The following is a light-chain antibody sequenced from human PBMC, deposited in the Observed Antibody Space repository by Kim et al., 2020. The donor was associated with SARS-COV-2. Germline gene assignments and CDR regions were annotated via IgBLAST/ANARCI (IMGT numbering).Light chain of an antibody. CDR3: QQYNNWHLLT. CDR1: QSVSSN. Sequence: SPGERATLSCRASQSVSSNLAGYQQKPGQAPRLLIYGASTRATGIPARFSGSGSGTEFTLTISSLQSEDFAVYYCQQYNNWHLLTFGGGTKVDIK. CDR2: GAS. J-gene: IGKJ4*01. V-gene: IGKV3-15*01.